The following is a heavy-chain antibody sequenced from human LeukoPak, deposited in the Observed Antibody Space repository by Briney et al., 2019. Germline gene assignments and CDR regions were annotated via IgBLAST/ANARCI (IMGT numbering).Heavy chain of an antibody. CDR2: IWADGSNK. CDR3: ARDLGNSPFDY. J-gene: IGHJ4*02. D-gene: IGHD7-27*01. V-gene: IGHV3-33*01. Sequence: GGSLRLSCAASGFTLSNSGMHWVRQAPGKGLEWVAVIWADGSNKYYADSVKGRFTISRDNSKNTLYLQMNSLRVEDTAMYYCARDLGNSPFDYWGQGALVTVSS. CDR1: GFTLSNSG.